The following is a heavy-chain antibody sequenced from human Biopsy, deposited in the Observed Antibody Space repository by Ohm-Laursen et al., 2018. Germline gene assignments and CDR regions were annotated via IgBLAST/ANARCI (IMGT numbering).Heavy chain of an antibody. CDR3: ARDDDTTGHYMILNH. D-gene: IGHD3-9*01. CDR2: MWSDGINK. CDR1: GFAFSYYG. V-gene: IGHV3-33*01. J-gene: IGHJ5*02. Sequence: SLRLSCAASGFAFSYYGLHWVRQAPGKGLQWVAVMWSDGINKNYADSVKGRFTVSRDNSNNVPYLQMSSLRDEDSAAYYCARDDDTTGHYMILNHWGQGTLVTVSS.